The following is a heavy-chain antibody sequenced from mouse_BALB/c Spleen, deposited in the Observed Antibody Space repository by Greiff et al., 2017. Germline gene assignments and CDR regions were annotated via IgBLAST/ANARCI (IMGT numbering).Heavy chain of an antibody. CDR2: ISNGGGST. D-gene: IGHD2-10*02. CDR1: GFTFSSYT. CDR3: ARQTYGNYPYWYFDV. J-gene: IGHJ1*01. Sequence: EVKLMESGGGLVQPGGSLKLSCAASGFTFSSYTMSWVRQTPEKRLEWVAYISNGGGSTYYPDTVKGRFTISRDNAKNTLYLQMSSLKSEDTAMYYCARQTYGNYPYWYFDVWGAGTTVTVSS. V-gene: IGHV5-12-2*01.